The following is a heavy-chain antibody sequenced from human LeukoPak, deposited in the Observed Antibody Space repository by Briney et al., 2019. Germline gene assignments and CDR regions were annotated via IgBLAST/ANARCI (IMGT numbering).Heavy chain of an antibody. Sequence: SGGSLRLSCAASGFTFSNYAMSWVRQAPGKGLDWVSGISGSGDDTYYADSVKGRFTISRDKSKNPLYLQMNSLRAEDTAVYYCAKDSTVTTDWGQGTLVTVSS. D-gene: IGHD4-17*01. CDR2: ISGSGDDT. CDR3: AKDSTVTTD. J-gene: IGHJ4*02. V-gene: IGHV3-23*01. CDR1: GFTFSNYA.